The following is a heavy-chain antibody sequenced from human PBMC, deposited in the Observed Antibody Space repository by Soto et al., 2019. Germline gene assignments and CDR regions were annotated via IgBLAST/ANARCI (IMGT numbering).Heavy chain of an antibody. CDR1: VFTFSSYS. V-gene: IGHV3-21*01. Sequence: VGSLRLSCAASVFTFSSYSMNCVRDSPGKGLEWVSSISSSSSYIYYADSVKGRFTISRDNAKNSLYLQMNSLRAEDTAVYYCAREGYSYGPGYYYGMDVWGQGTTVIVSS. J-gene: IGHJ6*02. CDR2: ISSSSSYI. CDR3: AREGYSYGPGYYYGMDV. D-gene: IGHD5-18*01.